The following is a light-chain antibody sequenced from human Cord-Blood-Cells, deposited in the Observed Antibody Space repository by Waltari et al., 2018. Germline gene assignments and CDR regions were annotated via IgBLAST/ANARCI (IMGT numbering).Light chain of an antibody. V-gene: IGLV2-11*01. CDR1: RSDVGGYNY. CDR2: EVS. Sequence: QSALTQPRPVSGSPGQSVTISCTGTRSDVGGYNYVSWYQQHPGKAPKLMIYEVSKRPSGVPDRFSGSKSGNTASLTISGLQAEDEADYYCCSYAGSYTWVFGGGTKLTVL. CDR3: CSYAGSYTWV. J-gene: IGLJ3*02.